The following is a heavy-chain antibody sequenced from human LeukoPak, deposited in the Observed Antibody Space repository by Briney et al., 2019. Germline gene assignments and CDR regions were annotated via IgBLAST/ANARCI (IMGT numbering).Heavy chain of an antibody. Sequence: PSETPSLTCTVTGGSISSFYWSWIRQPPGKGLEWFGYIYYSGSTNYNPCLKSRVTITVDTSKNQFSLKLSSVTAADTAVYYCARGEDDGDSLYFDYWGQGALVTVSS. CDR3: ARGEDDGDSLYFDY. CDR1: GGSISSFY. V-gene: IGHV4-59*08. D-gene: IGHD4-17*01. J-gene: IGHJ4*02. CDR2: IYYSGST.